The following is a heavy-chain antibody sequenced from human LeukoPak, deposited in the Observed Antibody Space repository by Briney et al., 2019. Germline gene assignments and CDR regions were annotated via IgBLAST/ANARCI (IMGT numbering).Heavy chain of an antibody. D-gene: IGHD6-19*01. CDR2: LSGSGATT. CDR3: AKGISGRFDY. J-gene: IGHJ4*02. Sequence: GGSLRLSCAASGFTFSSYAMTWVRQAPGKGLEWVSGLSGSGATTYYADSVKGRFTISRDNSKNTLYLQMNSLRADDTAVYYCAKGISGRFDYWGQGTLVTVSS. V-gene: IGHV3-23*01. CDR1: GFTFSSYA.